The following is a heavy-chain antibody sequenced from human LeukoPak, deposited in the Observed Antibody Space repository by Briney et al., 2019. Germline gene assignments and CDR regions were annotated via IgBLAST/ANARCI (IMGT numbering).Heavy chain of an antibody. D-gene: IGHD4-23*01. CDR1: GGSISRYY. CDR2: IYYSGST. CDR3: ARITVVTGLDY. V-gene: IGHV4-59*01. J-gene: IGHJ4*02. Sequence: PSETLSLTCTVSGGSISRYYWSWIRQPPGKGLEWIGYIYYSGSTNYNPSLKSRVTISVDTSKNQFSLKLSSVTAADTAVYYCARITVVTGLDYWGQGTLVTVSS.